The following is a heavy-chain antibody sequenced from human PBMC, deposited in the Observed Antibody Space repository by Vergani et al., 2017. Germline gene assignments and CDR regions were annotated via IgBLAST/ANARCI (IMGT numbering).Heavy chain of an antibody. Sequence: QVQLVESGGGVVQPGGSLRLSCVTSGFTFSSHAMHWVRQTPGKGLEWVAVIWSDGSKYIYTRPVNGRFVISRDNSKNTLYLQMHDLRPEDTGVYYCARDRSPRGQWLVGPFDYWGQGTLVTASS. CDR1: GFTFSSHA. V-gene: IGHV3-33*01. CDR2: IWSDGSKY. CDR3: ARDRSPRGQWLVGPFDY. D-gene: IGHD6-19*01. J-gene: IGHJ4*02.